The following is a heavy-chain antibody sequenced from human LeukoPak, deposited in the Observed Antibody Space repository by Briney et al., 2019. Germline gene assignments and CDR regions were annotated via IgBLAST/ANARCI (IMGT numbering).Heavy chain of an antibody. V-gene: IGHV3-7*01. CDR2: IKQDGSEK. Sequence: GGSLRLSCAASGFTFSSYWMSWVRRAPGKGLEWVANIKQDGSEKYYVDSVKGRFTISRDNAKNSLYLQMNSLRAEDTAVYYCARAAGARAIFGVVTPSYFDYWGQGTLVTVSS. CDR1: GFTFSSYW. CDR3: ARAAGARAIFGVVTPSYFDY. J-gene: IGHJ4*02. D-gene: IGHD3-3*01.